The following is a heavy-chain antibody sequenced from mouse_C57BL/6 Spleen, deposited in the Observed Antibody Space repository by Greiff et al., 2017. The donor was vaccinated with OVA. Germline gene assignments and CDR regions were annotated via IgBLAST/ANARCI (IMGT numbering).Heavy chain of an antibody. V-gene: IGHV5-16*01. J-gene: IGHJ2*01. Sequence: EVQVVESEGGLVQPGSSMKLSCTASGFTFSDYYMAWVRQVPEKGLEWVANINYDGSSTYYLDSLKSRFIISRDNAKNILYLQMSSLKSEDTATYYCARGGGYDSYYFDYWGQGTTLTVSS. CDR2: INYDGSST. D-gene: IGHD2-4*01. CDR1: GFTFSDYY. CDR3: ARGGGYDSYYFDY.